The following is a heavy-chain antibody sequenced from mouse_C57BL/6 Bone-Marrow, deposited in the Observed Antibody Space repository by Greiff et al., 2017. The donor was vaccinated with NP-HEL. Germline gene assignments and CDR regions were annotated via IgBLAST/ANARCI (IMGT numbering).Heavy chain of an antibody. V-gene: IGHV1-75*01. CDR1: GYTFTDYY. CDR3: AREAIYPYYAMDY. CDR2: IFPGSGST. J-gene: IGHJ4*01. Sequence: VHLVESGPELVKPGASVKISCKASGYTFTDYYINWVKQRPGQGLEWIGWIFPGSGSTYYNEKFKGKATLTVDKSSSTAYMLLSSLTSEDSAVYFCAREAIYPYYAMDYWGQGTSVTVSS. D-gene: IGHD1-3*01.